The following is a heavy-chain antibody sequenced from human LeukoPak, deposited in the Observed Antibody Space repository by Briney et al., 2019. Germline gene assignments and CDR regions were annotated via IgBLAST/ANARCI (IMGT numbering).Heavy chain of an antibody. Sequence: GGSLRLSCAASGFIFSDYYMSWIRQAPGKGLEWVSYISSSGSATYYADSVKGRFTILRDNAKNSLYLQMNSLRVEDTAVYYCAREGYCSGGSCYSGWFDRWGQGTLVTVSS. V-gene: IGHV3-11*01. CDR3: AREGYCSGGSCYSGWFDR. CDR2: ISSSGSAT. D-gene: IGHD2-15*01. CDR1: GFIFSDYY. J-gene: IGHJ5*02.